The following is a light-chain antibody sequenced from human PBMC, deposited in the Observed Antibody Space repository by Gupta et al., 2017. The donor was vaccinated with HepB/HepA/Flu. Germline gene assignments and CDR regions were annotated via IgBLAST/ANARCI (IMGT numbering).Light chain of an antibody. J-gene: IGKJ2*01. CDR3: SQGKHWPYT. CDR2: RGS. CDR1: QSLVYSDGNIY. V-gene: IGKV2-30*01. Sequence: EAVMTQSPLFLSVTLGQPASISCTSSQSLVYSDGNIYLNWFHQRPGQSPRHLIYRGSDRDSGVPDRFSDPGSGTDFTLKISRVEAEDLGVYYCSQGKHWPYTFGQGTKLEIK.